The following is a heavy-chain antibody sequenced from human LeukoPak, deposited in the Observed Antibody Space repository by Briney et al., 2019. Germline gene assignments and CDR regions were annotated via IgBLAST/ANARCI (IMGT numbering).Heavy chain of an antibody. V-gene: IGHV4-34*01. CDR2: INHSGST. Sequence: SETLSLTCAVYGGSFSGYYWSWIRQPPGKGLEWIGEINHSGSTNYNPSLKSRVTISVDTSKNQFSLKLSSVTAADTAVYYCATNTAMVPYYFDYWGQGTLVTVSS. J-gene: IGHJ4*02. CDR1: GGSFSGYY. D-gene: IGHD5-18*01. CDR3: ATNTAMVPYYFDY.